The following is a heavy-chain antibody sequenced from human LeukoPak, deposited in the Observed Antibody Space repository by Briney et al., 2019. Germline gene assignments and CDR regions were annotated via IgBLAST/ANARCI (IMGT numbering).Heavy chain of an antibody. Sequence: GASVKVSCKASGYTFTGYYMHWVRQAPGQGLEWMGWINPNSGGTNYAQKFQGRVTMTRDTSISTAYMALSRLRSDDTAVYYCARDKRLLWFGEVDAFDIWGQGTMVTVSS. D-gene: IGHD3-10*01. CDR2: INPNSGGT. CDR3: ARDKRLLWFGEVDAFDI. CDR1: GYTFTGYY. J-gene: IGHJ3*02. V-gene: IGHV1-2*02.